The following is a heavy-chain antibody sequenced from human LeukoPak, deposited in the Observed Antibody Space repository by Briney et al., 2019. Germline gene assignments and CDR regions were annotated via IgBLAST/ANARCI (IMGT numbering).Heavy chain of an antibody. CDR1: GGTFSSYA. D-gene: IGHD3-3*01. Sequence: SVKVSCKASGGTFSSYAISWVRQAPGQGLEWMGRIIPILGIANYAQKFQGRVTITADKSTSTAYMELSSLRSEDTAVYYCARGNPFWSGYYIHFDYWGQGTLVTVSS. V-gene: IGHV1-69*04. CDR2: IIPILGIA. CDR3: ARGNPFWSGYYIHFDY. J-gene: IGHJ4*02.